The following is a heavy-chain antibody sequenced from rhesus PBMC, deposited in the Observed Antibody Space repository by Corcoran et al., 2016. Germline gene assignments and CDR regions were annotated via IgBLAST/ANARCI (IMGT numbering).Heavy chain of an antibody. Sequence: QVQLQESGPGLVKPSETLSLTCAVSGGSIGGYYWSWIRQAPGKGLEWIGNIDGKIAGTNYNPSLKSRVTISKDAYKNQFALKLSSVTSADTAVYYCAREGSGWYFDYWGQGVLVTVSS. D-gene: IGHD6-31*01. CDR3: AREGSGWYFDY. CDR1: GGSIGGYY. CDR2: IDGKIAGT. J-gene: IGHJ4*01. V-gene: IGHV4-81*01.